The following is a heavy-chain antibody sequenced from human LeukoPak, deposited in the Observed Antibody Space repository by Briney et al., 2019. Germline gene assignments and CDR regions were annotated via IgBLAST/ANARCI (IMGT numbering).Heavy chain of an antibody. V-gene: IGHV4-59*11. Sequence: SETLSLTCTVSGGSISSHYWSWIRQPPWKGLQWIGYIYYSGSTNYNPSLKSRVTISVDTSKNQFSLKLSSVTAADTAVYYCARLHWNYGDYRGGYFDYWGQGTLVTVSS. CDR3: ARLHWNYGDYRGGYFDY. CDR1: GGSISSHY. CDR2: IYYSGST. J-gene: IGHJ4*02. D-gene: IGHD4-17*01.